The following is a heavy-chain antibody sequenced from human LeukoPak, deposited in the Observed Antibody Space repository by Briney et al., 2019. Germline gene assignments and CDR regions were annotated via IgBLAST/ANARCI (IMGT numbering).Heavy chain of an antibody. CDR2: INPNSGGT. D-gene: IGHD3-16*01. J-gene: IGHJ4*02. Sequence: GASVKVSCKTSGYTFTGYYMHWVRQAPGQGLEWMGWINPNSGGTNYAQKFQGRVTITRNTSISTAYMELSSLRSEDTAVYYCAREIRGGTAGDYWGQGTLVTVSS. CDR3: AREIRGGTAGDY. V-gene: IGHV1-2*02. CDR1: GYTFTGYY.